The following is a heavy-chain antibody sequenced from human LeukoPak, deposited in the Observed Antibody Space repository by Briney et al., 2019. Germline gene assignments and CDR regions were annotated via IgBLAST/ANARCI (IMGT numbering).Heavy chain of an antibody. CDR2: IYHSGTTYSGST. CDR1: GASMSNYY. J-gene: IGHJ6*03. Sequence: PSETLSLTCNVSGASMSNYYWVWIRQPPGKGLEWIGSIYHSGTTYSGSTYYNPSLKSRVTISLDTSKNQFSLKLSSVTAADTAVYYCTRGSIAYYYMDVWGKGTTVTISS. D-gene: IGHD3-22*01. CDR3: TRGSIAYYYMDV. V-gene: IGHV4-39*07.